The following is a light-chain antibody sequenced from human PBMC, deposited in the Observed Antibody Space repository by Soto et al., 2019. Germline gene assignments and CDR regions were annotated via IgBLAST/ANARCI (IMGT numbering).Light chain of an antibody. CDR3: QQYNSFSLT. CDR2: GAS. Sequence: DIQMTQSPSTLSASVGDRVTITCRASQILSSRLAWYQQKPGKAPKLLIYGASSLKIGVPSRFSGSGSETDFTLTISSLQPDDFATYYCQQYNSFSLTFGGGTKV. J-gene: IGKJ4*01. V-gene: IGKV1-5*01. CDR1: QILSSR.